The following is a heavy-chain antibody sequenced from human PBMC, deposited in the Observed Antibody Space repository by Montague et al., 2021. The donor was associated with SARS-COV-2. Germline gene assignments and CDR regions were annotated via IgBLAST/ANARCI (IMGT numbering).Heavy chain of an antibody. CDR1: GDSISSSSYE. V-gene: IGHV4-39*01. D-gene: IGHD4-11*01. Sequence: ETLSLPCTVSGDSISSSSYEWGWIRQPPGKGLEWIGSINNRRNTYNNPSLRSRVSISVDTSKNPFNLNVRSVTAADTGLCDCVRVTHPRSAWHYYMDVWGKGTTVTVS. J-gene: IGHJ6*03. CDR3: VRVTHPRSAWHYYMDV. CDR2: INNRRNT.